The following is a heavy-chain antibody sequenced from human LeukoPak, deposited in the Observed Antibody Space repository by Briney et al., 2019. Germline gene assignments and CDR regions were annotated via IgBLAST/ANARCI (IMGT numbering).Heavy chain of an antibody. Sequence: GASVKVSCKASGYTFTSYYMHWVRQAPGQGLEWMGIINPSGCSTSYAQTFQGRVTMTRDPSTSTVYMALSSLRSEDTAVYYCARGPYDSRGYYYENWFDPWGQGTLVTVSS. J-gene: IGHJ5*02. V-gene: IGHV1-46*01. D-gene: IGHD3-22*01. CDR1: GYTFTSYY. CDR2: INPSGCST. CDR3: ARGPYDSRGYYYENWFDP.